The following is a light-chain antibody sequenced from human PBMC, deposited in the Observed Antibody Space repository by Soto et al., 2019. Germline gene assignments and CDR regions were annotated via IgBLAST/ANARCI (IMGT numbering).Light chain of an antibody. Sequence: EIVLTQSPGTLSLSPGERATLSCRASQSVSNNYLAWYQRKPGQTPRLLIYTASSRAAGVPDRFSGSGSGTDFTLTISRLEPGDFAVYYCQQYGRSPLTFGGGTKVDIK. CDR1: QSVSNNY. J-gene: IGKJ4*01. CDR3: QQYGRSPLT. CDR2: TAS. V-gene: IGKV3-20*01.